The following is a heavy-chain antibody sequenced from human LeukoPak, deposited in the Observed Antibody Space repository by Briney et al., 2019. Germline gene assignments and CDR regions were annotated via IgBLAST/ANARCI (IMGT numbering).Heavy chain of an antibody. Sequence: GGSLRLSCAASGFTVSSNYMSWVRQAPGKGLEWVSVIYSGGSTYYADSVKGRFTISRDNSKNTLYLQMNSLRAEDTAVYYCARGEWYYYYGMDVWGQGTTVTVSS. D-gene: IGHD3-3*01. V-gene: IGHV3-53*01. CDR3: ARGEWYYYYGMDV. J-gene: IGHJ6*02. CDR2: IYSGGST. CDR1: GFTVSSNY.